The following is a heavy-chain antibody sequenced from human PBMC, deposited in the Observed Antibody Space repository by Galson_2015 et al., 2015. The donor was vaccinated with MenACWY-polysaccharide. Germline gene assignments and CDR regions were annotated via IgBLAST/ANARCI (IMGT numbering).Heavy chain of an antibody. CDR1: GFTFSNYS. V-gene: IGHV3-48*01. J-gene: IGHJ5*02. CDR3: ARVSAVAGTSWFAP. CDR2: ISSSSSTI. D-gene: IGHD6-19*01. Sequence: SLRLSCAASGFTFSNYSMNWVRQAPGKGLEWVSYISSSSSTIYYADSVKGRFTISRDNAKNSLYLQMNSLRAEDTAVYYCARVSAVAGTSWFAPWGQGPLVTVSS.